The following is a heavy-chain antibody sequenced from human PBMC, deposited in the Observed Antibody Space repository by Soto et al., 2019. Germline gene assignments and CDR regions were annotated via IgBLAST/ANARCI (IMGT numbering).Heavy chain of an antibody. CDR3: ARGSGYQLGLIDY. J-gene: IGHJ4*02. V-gene: IGHV3-33*01. CDR1: GFTFSSYG. Sequence: GGSLRLSCAASGFTFSSYGMHWVRQAPGKGLEWVAVIWYDGSNKYYADSVKGRFTISRDNSKNTLYLQMNSLRAEDTAVYYCARGSGYQLGLIDYWGQGTLVTVSS. CDR2: IWYDGSNK. D-gene: IGHD2-2*01.